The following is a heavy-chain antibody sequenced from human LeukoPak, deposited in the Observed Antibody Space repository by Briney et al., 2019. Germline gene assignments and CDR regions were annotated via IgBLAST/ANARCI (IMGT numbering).Heavy chain of an antibody. CDR3: ARDSGLQLRGRGNLGSFDY. J-gene: IGHJ4*02. D-gene: IGHD5-24*01. V-gene: IGHV4-4*02. Sequence: SGTLSLTCAVSGGSISSSNWWSWVRQPPGKGLEWIGEIYHSGSTNYIPSLKSRVTISVDKSKNQFSLKLSSVTAADTAVYYCARDSGLQLRGRGNLGSFDYWGQGTLVTVSS. CDR2: IYHSGST. CDR1: GGSISSSNW.